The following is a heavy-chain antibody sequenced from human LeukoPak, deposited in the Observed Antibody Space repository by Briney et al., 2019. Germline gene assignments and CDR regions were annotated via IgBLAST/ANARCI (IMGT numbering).Heavy chain of an antibody. D-gene: IGHD1-26*01. CDR2: ISWNSGSI. Sequence: PGRSLRLSCAAAAFTFDDYAMHWVRQAPGEGLEWVSGISWNSGSIGYADSVKGRFTISRDNAKNSLYLQMNSLRAEDTALYYCAKDGATTYYYGMDVWGEGATVAVCS. V-gene: IGHV3-9*01. J-gene: IGHJ6*01. CDR3: AKDGATTYYYGMDV. CDR1: AFTFDDYA.